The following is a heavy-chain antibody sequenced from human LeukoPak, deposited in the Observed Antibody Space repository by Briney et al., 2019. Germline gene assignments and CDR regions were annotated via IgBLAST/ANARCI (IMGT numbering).Heavy chain of an antibody. Sequence: PSETLSLTCTVSGVSISSYYWSWIRQPPGKGLEWIGYIYYSGSTNYSPSLKSRVTISVDTSKNQFSLKLSSVTAADTAVYYCARDAPSAGLDYWGQGTLVTVSS. D-gene: IGHD6-19*01. J-gene: IGHJ4*02. V-gene: IGHV4-59*01. CDR2: IYYSGST. CDR3: ARDAPSAGLDY. CDR1: GVSISSYY.